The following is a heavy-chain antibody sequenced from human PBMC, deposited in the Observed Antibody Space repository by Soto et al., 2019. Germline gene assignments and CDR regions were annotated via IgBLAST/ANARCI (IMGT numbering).Heavy chain of an antibody. Sequence: QLQESGPGLAKPSETLSLMCTVSGGSISSSNYYWGWIRQPPGKGLEWIGSIYYSGSTYYNLSLKSRVALSMDTSKNQFSLELSSVTAADTAVYYCARHGDYGDSISTRHFDYWGQGTLVTVSS. CDR2: IYYSGST. V-gene: IGHV4-39*01. CDR3: ARHGDYGDSISTRHFDY. J-gene: IGHJ4*02. D-gene: IGHD4-17*01. CDR1: GGSISSSNYY.